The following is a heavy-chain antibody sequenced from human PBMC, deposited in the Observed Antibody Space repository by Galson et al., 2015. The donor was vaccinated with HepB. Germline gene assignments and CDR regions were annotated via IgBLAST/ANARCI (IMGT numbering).Heavy chain of an antibody. CDR3: ARDLGWLQALDY. J-gene: IGHJ4*02. CDR2: ISSSSTSI. Sequence: SLRLSCAASGFTFSSYRMNWARQAPGKGLEWVSSISSSSTSISYADSVKGRFTISRDNAKNSLYLQMDSLRAEDSAVYYCARDLGWLQALDYWGQGTLVTVSS. V-gene: IGHV3-21*01. CDR1: GFTFSSYR. D-gene: IGHD5-24*01.